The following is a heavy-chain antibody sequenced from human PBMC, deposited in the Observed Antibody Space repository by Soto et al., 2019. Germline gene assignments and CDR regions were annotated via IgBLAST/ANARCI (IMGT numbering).Heavy chain of an antibody. D-gene: IGHD2-2*01. Sequence: ASVKVSCKASGYTFTSYDVNWVRQATGQGLEWMGWMNPNSGNTGYAQKFQGRVTMTRNTSISTAYMELSSLRSEDTAVYYCARGLPVRVPGWFDPWGQGTLVTVSS. CDR1: GYTFTSYD. J-gene: IGHJ5*02. CDR2: MNPNSGNT. V-gene: IGHV1-8*01. CDR3: ARGLPVRVPGWFDP.